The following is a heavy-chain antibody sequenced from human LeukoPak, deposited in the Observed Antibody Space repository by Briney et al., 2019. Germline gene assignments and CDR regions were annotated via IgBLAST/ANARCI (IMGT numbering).Heavy chain of an antibody. CDR1: GFTFSSYA. CDR2: ISGSGGST. CDR3: AKRIAGCSWYDYFDY. D-gene: IGHD6-13*01. Sequence: PGGSLRLSCAASGFTFSSYAMSWVRQAPGRGLEWVSAISGSGGSTYYADSVKGRFTISRDNSKNTLYLQMNSLRAEDTAVYYCAKRIAGCSWYDYFDYWGQGTLVTVSS. V-gene: IGHV3-23*01. J-gene: IGHJ4*02.